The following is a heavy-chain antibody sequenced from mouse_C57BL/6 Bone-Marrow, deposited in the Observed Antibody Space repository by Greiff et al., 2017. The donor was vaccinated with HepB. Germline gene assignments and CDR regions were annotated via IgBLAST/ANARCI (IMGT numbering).Heavy chain of an antibody. D-gene: IGHD1-1*01. J-gene: IGHJ2*01. CDR2: IHPNSGST. CDR3: ARWGYGSGCWFDY. CDR1: GYTFTSYW. V-gene: IGHV1-64*01. Sequence: QVQLQQPGAELVKPGASVKLSCKASGYTFTSYWMHWVKQRPGQGLEWIGMIHPNSGSTNYNEKFKSKATLTVDKSSSTAYMQLRSLTSEDSAVYYCARWGYGSGCWFDYWGQGTTLTVSS.